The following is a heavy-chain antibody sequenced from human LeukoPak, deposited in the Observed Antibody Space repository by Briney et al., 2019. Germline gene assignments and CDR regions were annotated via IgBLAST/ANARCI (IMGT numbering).Heavy chain of an antibody. CDR1: GGSIISSY. V-gene: IGHV4-59*08. J-gene: IGHJ2*01. CDR3: ARRAYYDTSGYYPASGYFDL. CDR2: IYYSGIT. D-gene: IGHD3-22*01. Sequence: SETLSLTCTVSGGSIISSYWNWIRQPPGKGLEWIGYIYYSGITNYNPSLKSRGTISIATSRNQFSLRLNSVTAADTAIYYCARRAYYDTSGYYPASGYFDLWGRGTLVTVSS.